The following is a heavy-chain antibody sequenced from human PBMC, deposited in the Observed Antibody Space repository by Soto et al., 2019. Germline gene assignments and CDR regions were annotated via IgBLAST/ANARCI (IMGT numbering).Heavy chain of an antibody. D-gene: IGHD3-10*01. CDR2: IYYSGST. CDR3: ARHNYGSGSTYFDY. Sequence: SETMSLTCPVAGGSLSSYCSSCIRPPPGKGLEWIGYIYYSGSTNYNPSLKSRVTISVDTSKNQFSLKLNSMTAADTAVYYCARHNYGSGSTYFDYWGQGTLVTVSS. V-gene: IGHV4-59*08. J-gene: IGHJ4*02. CDR1: GGSLSSYC.